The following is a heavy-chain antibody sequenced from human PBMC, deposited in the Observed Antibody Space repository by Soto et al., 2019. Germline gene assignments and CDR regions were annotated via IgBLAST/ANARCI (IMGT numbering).Heavy chain of an antibody. CDR3: ARVAVTTSDAFDI. J-gene: IGHJ3*02. CDR2: IYYSGST. Sequence: VQLQESGPGLVKPSETLSLTCTVSGGSISSYYWSWIRQPPGKGLEWIGYIYYSGSTNYNPSLKSRVTISVDTSKNQFSLKLSSVTAADTAVYYCARVAVTTSDAFDIWGQGTMVTVSS. CDR1: GGSISSYY. D-gene: IGHD4-17*01. V-gene: IGHV4-59*01.